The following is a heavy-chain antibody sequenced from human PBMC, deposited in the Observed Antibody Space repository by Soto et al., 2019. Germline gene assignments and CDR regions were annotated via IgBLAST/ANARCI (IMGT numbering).Heavy chain of an antibody. Sequence: EVQLVESGGGLVQPGGSLRLSCAASGFTFSNYDMHWVRQATGKGLEWVSGIGSTGDTYYPGSVKGRFTITRQNAKNSFDLQMNSLRAGDTAVYYCARARSSSWASYYYGMDVWGQGTTVTVSS. J-gene: IGHJ6*02. D-gene: IGHD6-13*01. V-gene: IGHV3-13*01. CDR3: ARARSSSWASYYYGMDV. CDR2: IGSTGDT. CDR1: GFTFSNYD.